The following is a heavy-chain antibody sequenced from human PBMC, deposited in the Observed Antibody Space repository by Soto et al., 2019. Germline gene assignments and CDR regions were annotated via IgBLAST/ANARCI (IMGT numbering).Heavy chain of an antibody. CDR3: AKDLTVSGNYYYYYGMDV. CDR1: GFTFSSYA. J-gene: IGHJ6*02. D-gene: IGHD3-10*01. V-gene: IGHV3-23*01. CDR2: ISGSGGST. Sequence: EVQLLESGGGLVQPGGSLRLSCAASGFTFSSYAMSWVRQAPGKGLGWVSAISGSGGSTYYADSVKGRFTISRDNSKNTLYLQMNSLRAEDTAVYYCAKDLTVSGNYYYYYGMDVWGQGTTVTVSS.